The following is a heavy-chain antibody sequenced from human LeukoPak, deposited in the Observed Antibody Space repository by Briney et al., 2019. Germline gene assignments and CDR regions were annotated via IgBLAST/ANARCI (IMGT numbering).Heavy chain of an antibody. Sequence: GGSLRLTCAVSGLTFSTYSMTWVRQGPGKGLEWVSSIYNSGAKIFYADSVKGRFTISRDNSKNTLYLQMNSLRAEDTAVYYCATGIAVAGTFSLDYWGQGTLVTVSS. CDR2: IYNSGAKI. CDR1: GLTFSTYS. V-gene: IGHV3-23*05. D-gene: IGHD6-19*01. CDR3: ATGIAVAGTFSLDY. J-gene: IGHJ4*02.